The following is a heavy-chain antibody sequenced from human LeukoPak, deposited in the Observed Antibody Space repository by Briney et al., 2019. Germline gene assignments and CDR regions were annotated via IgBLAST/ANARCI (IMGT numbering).Heavy chain of an antibody. CDR3: ARMVRGRGYYYYYMDV. Sequence: PSETLSLTCTVSGGAISSGGYYWSWIRQHPGKGLEWIGYIYYSGNTYYNPSLKSRVTISVDTSKNEFSLKLSSVTAADTAVYSCARMVRGRGYYYYYMDVWGKGTTVTVSS. V-gene: IGHV4-39*01. J-gene: IGHJ6*03. D-gene: IGHD3-10*01. CDR1: GGAISSGGYY. CDR2: IYYSGNT.